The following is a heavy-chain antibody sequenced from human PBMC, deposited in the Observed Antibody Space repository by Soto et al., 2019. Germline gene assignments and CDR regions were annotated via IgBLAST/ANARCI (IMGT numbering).Heavy chain of an antibody. D-gene: IGHD6-13*01. J-gene: IGHJ6*02. CDR1: GFTFSGYA. CDR2: ILYDGSNK. V-gene: IGHV3-30-3*01. CDR3: ARGEQQLAYYGMDV. Sequence: GGSLRLSCAASGFTFSGYAMYWVRQAPGKGLEWVAVILYDGSNKYYADSVKGRFTISRDNSKNTLYLQMNSLRAEDTAVYYCARGEQQLAYYGMDVWGQGTTVTVSS.